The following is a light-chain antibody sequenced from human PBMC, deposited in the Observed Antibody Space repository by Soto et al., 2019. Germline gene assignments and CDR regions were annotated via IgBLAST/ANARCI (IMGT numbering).Light chain of an antibody. CDR1: KLGDKY. J-gene: IGLJ2*01. V-gene: IGLV3-1*01. CDR3: QVWDSRIVV. Sequence: SYELTQPPSVSVSPGQTASITCSGDKLGDKYACWYQQKPGQSPVLLIYQHSKRPSGIPERFSGSNSGNTATLTISGTQAMDEADYYCQVWDSRIVVFGGGTKLTVL. CDR2: QHS.